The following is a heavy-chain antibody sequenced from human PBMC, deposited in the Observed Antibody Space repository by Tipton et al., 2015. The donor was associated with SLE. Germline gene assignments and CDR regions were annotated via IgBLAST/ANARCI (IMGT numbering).Heavy chain of an antibody. D-gene: IGHD4/OR15-4a*01. CDR3: ARRCAKGLGY. CDR2: INHSGST. V-gene: IGHV4-34*01. CDR1: GGSFSVYY. J-gene: IGHJ4*02. Sequence: TLSLTCAFYGGSFSVYYWTWIRQPPGRGLEWIGEINHSGSTNYNPSLKSRVTTSVDTSKNQFSLKLRSVTAADAAAYYCARRCAKGLGYWGQGTLVTVSS.